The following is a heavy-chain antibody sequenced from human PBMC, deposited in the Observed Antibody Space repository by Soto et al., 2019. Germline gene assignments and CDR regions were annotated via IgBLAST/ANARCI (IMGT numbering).Heavy chain of an antibody. Sequence: ASVKVSCKASGYTFTGYYMHWVRQAPGQGLEWMGWINPNSGGTNYAQKFKGRVTMTRDTSISTAYMELSRLRSDDTAVYYCARAKSYSSLLYYWGQGTLVTVSS. CDR1: GYTFTGYY. CDR3: ARAKSYSSLLYY. J-gene: IGHJ4*02. D-gene: IGHD4-4*01. V-gene: IGHV1-2*02. CDR2: INPNSGGT.